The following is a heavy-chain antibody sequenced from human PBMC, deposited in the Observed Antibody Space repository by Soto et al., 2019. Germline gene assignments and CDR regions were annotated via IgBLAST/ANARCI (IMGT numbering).Heavy chain of an antibody. CDR3: AKARSLWFGEFHGQYYFDY. CDR2: IWYDGSNK. J-gene: IGHJ4*02. V-gene: IGHV3-33*06. CDR1: GFTFSSYG. Sequence: GGSLRLSCAASGFTFSSYGMHWVRQAPGKGLEWVAVIWYDGSNKYYADSVKGRFTISRDNSKNTLYLQMNSLRAEDTAVYYCAKARSLWFGEFHGQYYFDYWGQGTLVTVSS. D-gene: IGHD3-10*01.